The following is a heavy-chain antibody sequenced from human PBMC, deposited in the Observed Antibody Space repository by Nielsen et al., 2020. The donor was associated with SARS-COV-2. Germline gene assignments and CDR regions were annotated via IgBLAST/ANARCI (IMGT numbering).Heavy chain of an antibody. Sequence: GSLRLSCAVSGGSISSSNWWSWVRQPPGKGLEWIGEIYHSGSTNYNPSLKSRVTISVDKSKNQFSLKLSSVTAADTAVYYCASAYSSSWYHPYYYYGMDVWGQGTTVTVSS. CDR1: GGSISSSNW. J-gene: IGHJ6*02. CDR2: IYHSGST. D-gene: IGHD6-13*01. V-gene: IGHV4-4*02. CDR3: ASAYSSSWYHPYYYYGMDV.